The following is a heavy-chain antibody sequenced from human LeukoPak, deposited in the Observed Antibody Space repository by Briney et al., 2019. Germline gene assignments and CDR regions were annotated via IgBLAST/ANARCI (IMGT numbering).Heavy chain of an antibody. V-gene: IGHV1-2*02. J-gene: IGHJ4*02. CDR1: GYTFTGYY. CDR2: INPNSGGT. Sequence: ASVTVSCKASGYTFTGYYMHWVRQAPGQGLEWMGWINPNSGGTNYAQKFQGRVTMTRDTSISTAYMELSRLRSDDTAVYYCARAEAYYDSSGYYYGGDYWGQGTLVTVSS. CDR3: ARAEAYYDSSGYYYGGDY. D-gene: IGHD3-22*01.